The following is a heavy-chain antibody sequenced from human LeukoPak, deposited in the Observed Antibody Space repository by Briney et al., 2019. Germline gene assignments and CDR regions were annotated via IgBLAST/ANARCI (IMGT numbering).Heavy chain of an antibody. CDR3: ARLGISGTEKSWNWFDP. D-gene: IGHD1-20*01. CDR2: TYPGDSDT. CDR1: GYSFTSYW. Sequence: AGESLKISCKGSGYSFTSYWIGWVRQMPGKGLEWMGITYPGDSDTRYSPSFQGQVTISADKSIRTAYLQWSSLKASDTAMYYCARLGISGTEKSWNWFDPWGQGTLVTVSS. V-gene: IGHV5-51*01. J-gene: IGHJ5*02.